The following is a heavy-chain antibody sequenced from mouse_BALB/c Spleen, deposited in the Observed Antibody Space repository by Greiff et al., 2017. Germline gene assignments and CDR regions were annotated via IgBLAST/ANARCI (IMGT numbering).Heavy chain of an antibody. CDR2: INPSNGRT. Sequence: QVQLQQPGAELVKPGASVKLSCKASGYTFTSYWMHWVKQRPGQGLEWIGEINPSNGRTNYNEKFKSKATLTVDKYSSTAYMQLSSLTSEDSAVYYCARRDYDYPFDYWGQGTTLTVSS. CDR1: GYTFTSYW. D-gene: IGHD2-4*01. J-gene: IGHJ2*01. CDR3: ARRDYDYPFDY. V-gene: IGHV1S81*02.